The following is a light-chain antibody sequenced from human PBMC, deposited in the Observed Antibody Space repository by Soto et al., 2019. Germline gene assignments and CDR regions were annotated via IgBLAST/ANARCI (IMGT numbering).Light chain of an antibody. Sequence: LTQPRSVSGSPGQSVTISCTGTSSDVGGYNYVSWYQQHPGKAPKLMIYDVSKRPSGVPDRFSGSKSGNTASLTISGLQAEDEADYYCCSYAGSYTHVVFGGGTKVTVL. CDR2: DVS. CDR3: CSYAGSYTHVV. V-gene: IGLV2-11*01. J-gene: IGLJ2*01. CDR1: SSDVGGYNY.